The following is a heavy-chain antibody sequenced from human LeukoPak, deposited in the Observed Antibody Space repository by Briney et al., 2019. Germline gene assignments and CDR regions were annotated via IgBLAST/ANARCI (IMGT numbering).Heavy chain of an antibody. CDR2: ISGSAGNT. Sequence: GGSLRLSCAASGFTFSSYAMSWVRQAPGKGLEWVSAISGSAGNTYYGDSAKGRFTISRDNSKNTLYLQMNSLRAEDTAVYYCAKGGGYYYDSSGHWDYWGQGTLVTVSS. D-gene: IGHD3-22*01. CDR1: GFTFSSYA. CDR3: AKGGGYYYDSSGHWDY. V-gene: IGHV3-23*01. J-gene: IGHJ4*02.